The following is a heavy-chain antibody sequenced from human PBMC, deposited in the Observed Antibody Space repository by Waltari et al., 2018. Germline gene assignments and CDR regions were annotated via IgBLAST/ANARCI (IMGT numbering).Heavy chain of an antibody. CDR2: IYYSGNT. V-gene: IGHV4-31*03. CDR1: GVSFNSVGYS. J-gene: IGHJ4*02. D-gene: IGHD1-26*01. Sequence: QVQLQESGPTLVQSSQTLSLPSRVPGVSFNSVGYSWSWVRQRPGRGLEWIVHIYYSGNTIYNPSLESRLTISVDTSKNEFSLRLSSLTAADTAVYYCARASDGSYPFDTWGQGTLVTVSS. CDR3: ARASDGSYPFDT.